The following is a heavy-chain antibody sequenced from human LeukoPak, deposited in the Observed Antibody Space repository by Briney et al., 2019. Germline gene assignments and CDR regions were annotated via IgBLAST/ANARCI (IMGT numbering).Heavy chain of an antibody. J-gene: IGHJ4*02. CDR2: LACLDSSCTE. CDR3: ARDSEGCFDY. V-gene: IGHV3-23*01. D-gene: IGHD3-10*01. Sequence: GGSLRLSCAASGFTFTSFDMRWVRQAPGRGLEWVSTLACLDSSCTEYYADSVKGRFSISRDNSKSTLSLQMNSLRVDDTAIYYCARDSEGCFDYWGQGTLVTVSS. CDR1: GFTFTSFD.